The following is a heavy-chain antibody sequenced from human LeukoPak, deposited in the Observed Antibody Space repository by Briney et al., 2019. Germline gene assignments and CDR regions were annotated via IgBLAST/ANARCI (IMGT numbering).Heavy chain of an antibody. CDR1: GFTFTSYS. Sequence: GGSLRLSCAASGFTFTSYSMNWVRQGPWKGLEWVSSISSTSNYIYHADSVKGRFTISRDNAKNSLYLQMNSLRAEDTAVYYCARGRISGDKSGTYYFDYWGQGTLVTVSS. J-gene: IGHJ4*02. V-gene: IGHV3-21*01. CDR3: ARGRISGDKSGTYYFDY. D-gene: IGHD2-21*01. CDR2: ISSTSNYI.